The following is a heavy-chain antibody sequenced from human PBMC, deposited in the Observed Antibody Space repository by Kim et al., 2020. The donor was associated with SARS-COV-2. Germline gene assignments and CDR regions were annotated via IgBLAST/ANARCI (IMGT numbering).Heavy chain of an antibody. CDR3: VRQGDYSDYWFFDY. J-gene: IGHJ4*02. D-gene: IGHD4-17*01. V-gene: IGHV4-39*01. CDR2: IDYTET. CDR1: GGSISNTDYY. Sequence: SETLSLTCSVSGGSISNTDYYWGWIRQSPGKGLEWIGSIDYTETFYNPSLKSRVTISVDTSKNEVSLTLSSVTATDTGVYYCVRQGDYSDYWFFDYWGQG.